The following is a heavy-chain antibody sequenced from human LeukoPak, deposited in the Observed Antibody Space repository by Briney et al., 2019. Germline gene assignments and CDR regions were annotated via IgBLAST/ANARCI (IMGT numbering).Heavy chain of an antibody. J-gene: IGHJ5*02. CDR2: MNPNSSST. V-gene: IGHV1-8*02. CDR1: GYTFTSYD. Sequence: ASVKVSCKASGYTFTSYDINWVRQATGQGLEWMGWMNPNSSSTGYAQKFQGRVTMTRNASISTAYMELSSLRSEDTAVYYCARGPAPHYGSGSSWFDPCGQGTLVTVSS. CDR3: ARGPAPHYGSGSSWFDP. D-gene: IGHD3-10*01.